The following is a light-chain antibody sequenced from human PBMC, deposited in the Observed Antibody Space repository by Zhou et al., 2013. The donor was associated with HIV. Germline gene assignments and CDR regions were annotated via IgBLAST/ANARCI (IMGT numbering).Light chain of an antibody. Sequence: DIQMTQSPSSLSASVGDRVTITCQASQDIRNNLNWYQQKPGKAPKLLIYDASNLETGVPSRFSGGGSGTDFTLSISSLQPEDFATYYCQQSYSTLPTFGGGTKVEIK. CDR2: DAS. J-gene: IGKJ4*01. CDR3: QQSYSTLPT. CDR1: QDIRNN. V-gene: IGKV1-39*01.